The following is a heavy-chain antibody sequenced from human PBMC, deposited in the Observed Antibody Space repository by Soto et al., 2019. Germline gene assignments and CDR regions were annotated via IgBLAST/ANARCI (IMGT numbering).Heavy chain of an antibody. Sequence: SETLSLTCTVSGGSISSGGYYWSWIRQHPGKGLEWIGYIYYSGSTYYNPSLKSRVTISVDTSKNQFSLKLSSVTAADTAVYYCARHVTSSSWYEDYWGQGTLVTVSS. CDR1: GGSISSGGYY. J-gene: IGHJ4*02. V-gene: IGHV4-31*03. D-gene: IGHD6-13*01. CDR2: IYYSGST. CDR3: ARHVTSSSWYEDY.